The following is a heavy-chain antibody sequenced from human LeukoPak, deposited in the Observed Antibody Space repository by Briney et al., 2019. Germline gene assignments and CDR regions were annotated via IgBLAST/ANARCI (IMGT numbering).Heavy chain of an antibody. CDR2: ISNSGSTT. D-gene: IGHD6-13*01. CDR1: GFTFSDYN. J-gene: IGHJ4*02. V-gene: IGHV3-11*04. Sequence: PGGSLRLSCAGSGFTFSDYNLSWIRQAPGKGLQWLSHISNSGSTTSYADSVRGRFTVSRDNAKNSLYLQMNSLRAEDTAVYYCAREAAAGNWGQGTLVTVSS. CDR3: AREAAAGN.